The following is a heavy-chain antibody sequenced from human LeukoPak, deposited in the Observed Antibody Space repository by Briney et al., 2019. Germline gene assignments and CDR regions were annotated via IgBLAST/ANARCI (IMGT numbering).Heavy chain of an antibody. CDR2: ISVSGDGT. Sequence: GGSLRLSCAASGFTFSNYAMSWVRQAPGKGLEWVSVISVSGDGTYYADSVKGRFTISRDNSKNTLYLQMNSLRAEDTAVYYCAKEARMVRGDLDYWGQGTLVTVSS. CDR3: AKEARMVRGDLDY. J-gene: IGHJ4*02. V-gene: IGHV3-23*01. D-gene: IGHD3-10*01. CDR1: GFTFSNYA.